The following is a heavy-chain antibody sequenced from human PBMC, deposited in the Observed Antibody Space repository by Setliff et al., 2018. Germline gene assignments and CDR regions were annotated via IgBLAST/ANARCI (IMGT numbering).Heavy chain of an antibody. V-gene: IGHV3-74*01. CDR3: VRDRWKVIVNRGDDAFDL. Sequence: PGGSLRLSCAAAGFTFSSHWMHWVRQAPGKRLMWVSRINSDGSSTSYADSVKGRFTISRDNAKNSLDMQMNSLRGEDTAVYYCVRDRWKVIVNRGDDAFDLWGQGAMVTVSS. D-gene: IGHD3-22*01. CDR2: INSDGSST. CDR1: GFTFSSHW. J-gene: IGHJ3*01.